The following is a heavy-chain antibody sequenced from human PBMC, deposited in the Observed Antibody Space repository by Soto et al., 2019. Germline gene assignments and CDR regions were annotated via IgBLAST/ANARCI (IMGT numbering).Heavy chain of an antibody. J-gene: IGHJ4*02. D-gene: IGHD3-10*01. Sequence: EVQLVESGGGLVQPGGSLRLSCAASGFTFSDYWMSWVRQAPGKGLECVANIKRDGSGKYYVDPVKGRFTISRDNAKNSLYLQMNSLRAEATAVYYCATSMGRGGNDYWGQGTLVTVSS. CDR3: ATSMGRGGNDY. CDR2: IKRDGSGK. V-gene: IGHV3-7*05. CDR1: GFTFSDYW.